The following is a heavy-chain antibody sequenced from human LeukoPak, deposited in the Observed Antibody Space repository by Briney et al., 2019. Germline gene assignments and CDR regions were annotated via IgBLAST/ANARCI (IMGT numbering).Heavy chain of an antibody. CDR3: ARHEEGIFDY. J-gene: IGHJ4*02. CDR2: IYYSGST. D-gene: IGHD2-15*01. CDR1: GGSISSSSYY. Sequence: SETLSLTCTVSGGSISSSSYYWGWIRQPPGKGLEWIGSIYYSGSTYYNPSLKSRVTISVDTSKSQFSLKLSSVTAADTAVYYCARHEEGIFDYWGQGTLVTASS. V-gene: IGHV4-39*01.